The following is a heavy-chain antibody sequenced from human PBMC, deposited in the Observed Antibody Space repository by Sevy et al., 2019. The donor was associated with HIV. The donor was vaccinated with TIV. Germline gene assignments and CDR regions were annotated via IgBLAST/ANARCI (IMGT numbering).Heavy chain of an antibody. CDR2: IYHSGNT. V-gene: IGHV4-38-2*01. CDR1: GYSISSGYY. D-gene: IGHD3-3*01. J-gene: IGHJ3*02. Sequence: SETLSLTCAVSGYSISSGYYWGWIRQPPGKGLEWIGSIYHSGNTYYNPSLKSRVTISVDTSKNQFSLKLSSVTAADTAVYYCARGLRFLEWFSDAFDIWGQGTMVTVSS. CDR3: ARGLRFLEWFSDAFDI.